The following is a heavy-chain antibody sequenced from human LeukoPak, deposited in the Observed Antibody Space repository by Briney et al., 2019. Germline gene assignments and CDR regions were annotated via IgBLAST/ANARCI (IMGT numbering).Heavy chain of an antibody. CDR1: GFTFSNAW. CDR2: IKQDGSEK. CDR3: ASRYCSSTSCSPVIDY. Sequence: SGGSLRLPCAASGFTFSNAWMSWVRQAPGKGLEWVANIKQDGSEKYYVDSVKGRFTISRDNAKNSLYLQMNSLRAEDTAVYYCASRYCSSTSCSPVIDYWGQGTLVTVSS. J-gene: IGHJ4*02. D-gene: IGHD2-2*01. V-gene: IGHV3-7*01.